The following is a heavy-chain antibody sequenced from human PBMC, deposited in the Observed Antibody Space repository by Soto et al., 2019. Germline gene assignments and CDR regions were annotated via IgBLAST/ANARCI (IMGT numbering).Heavy chain of an antibody. J-gene: IGHJ4*02. CDR1: VGSFSVYY. D-gene: IGHD2-15*01. CDR3: ASLFASTYSPRPFDF. CDR2: INHSGST. Sequence: PAETLCLTCAVYVGSFSVYYWSWIRQPPGKGLEWIGEINHSGSTNYNPSLKRRVTISVDTSKNQFSLKLSSVTAEDTAVYYCASLFASTYSPRPFDFWGQGTQVTVSS. V-gene: IGHV4-34*01.